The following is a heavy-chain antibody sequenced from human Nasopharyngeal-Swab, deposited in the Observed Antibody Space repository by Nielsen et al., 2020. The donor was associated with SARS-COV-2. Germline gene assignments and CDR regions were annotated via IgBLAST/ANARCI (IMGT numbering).Heavy chain of an antibody. Sequence: GESLKIFCAASGFTFSSYAMSWVRQAPGKGLEWVSAISGSGGSTYYTDSVKGRFTISRDNSKNTLYLQMNSLRAEDTAVYYCARGGAARHFDYWGQGTLVTVSS. J-gene: IGHJ4*02. CDR3: ARGGAARHFDY. CDR2: ISGSGGST. CDR1: GFTFSSYA. V-gene: IGHV3-23*01. D-gene: IGHD6-6*01.